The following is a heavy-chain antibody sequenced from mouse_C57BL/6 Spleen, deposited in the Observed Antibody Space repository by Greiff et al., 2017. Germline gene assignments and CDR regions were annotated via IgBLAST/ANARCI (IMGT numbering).Heavy chain of an antibody. Sequence: EVKLMESGGGLVQSGRSLRLSCATSGFTFSDFYMEWVRQAPGKGLEWIAASRNKANDYTTEYSVSVKGRFIVSRDTSQSILYLQMNALRAEDTAIYYCARDAPGYDDGGAMDYWGQGTSVTVSS. CDR2: SRNKANDYTT. J-gene: IGHJ4*01. D-gene: IGHD2-2*01. CDR1: GFTFSDFY. CDR3: ARDAPGYDDGGAMDY. V-gene: IGHV7-1*01.